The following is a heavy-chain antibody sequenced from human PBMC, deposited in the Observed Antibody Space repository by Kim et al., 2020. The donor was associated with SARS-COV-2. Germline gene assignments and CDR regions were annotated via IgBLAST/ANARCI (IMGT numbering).Heavy chain of an antibody. CDR1: GFTFSSYE. CDR3: AREGTAMVSWYYYYGMDV. J-gene: IGHJ6*02. D-gene: IGHD5-18*01. Sequence: GGSLRLSCAASGFTFSSYEMNWVRQAPGKGLEWVSYISSSGSTIYYADSVKGRFTISRDNAKNSLYLQMNSLRAEDTAVYYCAREGTAMVSWYYYYGMDVWGQGTTVTVSS. CDR2: ISSSGSTI. V-gene: IGHV3-48*03.